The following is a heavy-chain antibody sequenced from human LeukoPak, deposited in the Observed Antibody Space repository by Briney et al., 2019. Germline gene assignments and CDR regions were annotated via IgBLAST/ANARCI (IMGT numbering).Heavy chain of an antibody. Sequence: SETLSLTCAVSGGSISGGGYSWSWIRQPPGKGLEWIGYIYHSGSTYYNPSLKSRVTISVYRSKNQFSLNLSSVTAADTSVYFCAASRDGYNYLGYWGQGSLFTVSS. D-gene: IGHD5-24*01. CDR2: IYHSGST. V-gene: IGHV4-30-2*01. CDR3: AASRDGYNYLGY. CDR1: GGSISGGGYS. J-gene: IGHJ4*02.